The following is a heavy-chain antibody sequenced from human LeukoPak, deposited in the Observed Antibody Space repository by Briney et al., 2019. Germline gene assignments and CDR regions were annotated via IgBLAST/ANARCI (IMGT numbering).Heavy chain of an antibody. CDR2: INHSGST. D-gene: IGHD3-10*01. J-gene: IGHJ4*02. Sequence: SETLSLTCAVYGGPFNDYYWNWLRQPPGKGLEWIGEINHSGSTNYNPSLKSRVTISVDTSKNQFSLKLSSVTAADTAVYYCARFSYGSGTFDYWGQGTLVTVSS. V-gene: IGHV4-34*01. CDR1: GGPFNDYY. CDR3: ARFSYGSGTFDY.